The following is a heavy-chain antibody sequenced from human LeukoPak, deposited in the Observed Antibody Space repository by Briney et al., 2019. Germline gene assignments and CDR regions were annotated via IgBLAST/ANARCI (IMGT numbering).Heavy chain of an antibody. V-gene: IGHV3-43*02. CDR1: GLTVDDYA. CDR2: IIGDGGTT. Sequence: GRSLGLSCAASGLTVDDYAMHWVRQAPGKGLEWVSLIIGDGGTTYYADSVKGRFTISRDSSTNSLYLLMNSLRTEDTAFYYCAKGSSTGRGPYFDYWGQGTLVTVSS. D-gene: IGHD3-10*01. J-gene: IGHJ4*02. CDR3: AKGSSTGRGPYFDY.